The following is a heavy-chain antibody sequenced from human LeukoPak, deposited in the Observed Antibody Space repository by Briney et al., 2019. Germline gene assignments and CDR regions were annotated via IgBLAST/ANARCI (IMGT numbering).Heavy chain of an antibody. CDR1: GYSFTGYY. Sequence: GASVKVSCKASGYSFTGYYIHWLRQAPGQGLEWMGWISPKSGVTNSAQKFQGRVTMTRDTSIYTAYMELSSLRSDDTAVYYCAKDDIPQSSLEELTPWGVFDYWGQGALVTVSS. D-gene: IGHD3-16*01. V-gene: IGHV1-2*02. CDR2: ISPKSGVT. J-gene: IGHJ4*02. CDR3: AKDDIPQSSLEELTPWGVFDY.